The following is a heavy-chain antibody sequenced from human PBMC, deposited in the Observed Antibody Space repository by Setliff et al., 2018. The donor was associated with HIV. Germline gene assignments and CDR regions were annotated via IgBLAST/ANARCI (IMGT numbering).Heavy chain of an antibody. D-gene: IGHD3-3*01. CDR2: IYYSGST. V-gene: IGHV4-59*11. CDR1: GGSISSHY. CDR3: ARGGITIFGVVELHYFDY. J-gene: IGHJ4*02. Sequence: SETLSLTCTVSGGSISSHYWSWIRQPPGKGLEWIGSIYYSGSTHYNPSLKSRVTISVDTSKNQFSLKLSSVTAADTAVYYCARGGITIFGVVELHYFDYWGQGTLVTSPQ.